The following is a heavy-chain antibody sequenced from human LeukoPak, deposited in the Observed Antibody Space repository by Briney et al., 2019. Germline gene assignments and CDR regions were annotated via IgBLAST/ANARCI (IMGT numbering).Heavy chain of an antibody. D-gene: IGHD5-12*01. V-gene: IGHV3-23*01. Sequence: GFLRLSCAASGFTFSSYAMNWVRQAPGKGLEWVSAIRGGGGTTYYADSVKGRFTISRDNSKNTLFLQMNSLRAEDTAVYYCAKDREGLSSGYDLEYFDYWGQGTLVTVSS. J-gene: IGHJ4*02. CDR2: IRGGGGTT. CDR3: AKDREGLSSGYDLEYFDY. CDR1: GFTFSSYA.